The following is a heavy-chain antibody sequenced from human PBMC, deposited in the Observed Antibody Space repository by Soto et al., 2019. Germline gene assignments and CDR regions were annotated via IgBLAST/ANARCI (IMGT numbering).Heavy chain of an antibody. Sequence: SETLSLTCTVSGGSISSYYWSWIRQPAGKGLEWIGRIYTSGSTNYNPSLKSRVTMSVDTSKNQFSLKLSSVTAADTAVYYCARDTYYDFWSGYLPGPDYYYYGMDVWGQGTTVTVSS. CDR1: GGSISSYY. D-gene: IGHD3-3*01. CDR3: ARDTYYDFWSGYLPGPDYYYYGMDV. V-gene: IGHV4-4*07. J-gene: IGHJ6*02. CDR2: IYTSGST.